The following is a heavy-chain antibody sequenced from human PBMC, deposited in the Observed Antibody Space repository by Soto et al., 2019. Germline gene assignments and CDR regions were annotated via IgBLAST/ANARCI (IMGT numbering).Heavy chain of an antibody. CDR1: GFTFSSYA. V-gene: IGHV3-30-3*01. D-gene: IGHD3-3*01. CDR3: ARDLGGSYYDFWSGYPAPGYYYYGMDV. CDR2: ISYDGSSK. J-gene: IGHJ6*02. Sequence: GGSLRLSCAASGFTFSSYAMHWVRQAPGKGLEWVAVISYDGSSKYYADSVKGRFTISRDNSKNTLYLQMNSLRAEDTAVYYCARDLGGSYYDFWSGYPAPGYYYYGMDVWGQGTTVTVSS.